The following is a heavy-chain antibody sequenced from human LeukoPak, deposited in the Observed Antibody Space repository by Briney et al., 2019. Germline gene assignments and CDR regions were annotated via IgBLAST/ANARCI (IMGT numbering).Heavy chain of an antibody. J-gene: IGHJ4*02. CDR1: GFSLSNYW. Sequence: GSLRLSCAASGFSLSNYWMNWVRQAPGNGLEWVANIKQDGSGKNYVDSVKGRFTISRDNTKNSLILQMNSLRDEDTAVYYCARGVWAPFDSWGQGTLVSVSS. CDR3: ARGVWAPFDS. V-gene: IGHV3-7*01. D-gene: IGHD7-27*01. CDR2: IKQDGSGK.